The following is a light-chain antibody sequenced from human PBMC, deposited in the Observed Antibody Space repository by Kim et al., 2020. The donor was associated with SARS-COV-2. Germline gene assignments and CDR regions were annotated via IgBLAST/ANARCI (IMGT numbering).Light chain of an antibody. J-gene: IGKJ4*01. CDR3: QQYDNLPRT. CDR2: DAS. V-gene: IGKV1-33*01. Sequence: DIQMTQSPSSLSASVGDRVTITCRASQAISNYLKWYQQKPGKAPKLLIYDASNLETGVPSRFSGSGSGTDFTFTISSLQPEDIATYYCQQYDNLPRTFGGGTKVDIK. CDR1: QAISNY.